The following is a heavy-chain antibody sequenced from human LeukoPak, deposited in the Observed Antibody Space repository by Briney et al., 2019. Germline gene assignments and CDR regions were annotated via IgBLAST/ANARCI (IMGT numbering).Heavy chain of an antibody. J-gene: IGHJ4*02. V-gene: IGHV1-18*01. CDR3: ARGYRMYSGSYNLGY. CDR1: GYTFTNFG. CDR2: ISVYNGNT. D-gene: IGHD1-26*01. Sequence: GASVKVSCKASGYTFTNFGISWVRQAPGQGLEWMGWISVYNGNTNYAQKVQGRVTMTADTSTSTAYMELRSLRSDDTAVYYCARGYRMYSGSYNLGYWGQGTLVTVSS.